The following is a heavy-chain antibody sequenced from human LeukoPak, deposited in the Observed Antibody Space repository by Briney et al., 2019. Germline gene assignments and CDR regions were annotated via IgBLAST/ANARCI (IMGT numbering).Heavy chain of an antibody. CDR1: GGSISSGSYY. Sequence: PSQTLSLTCTVSGGSISSGSYYWSWIRQPAGKGLEWIRRIYTSGSNNYNPSLKSLVTISVNTSKNQFSLKLSSMTAADTAVYYCARAPLINPCVLGCFDYWGQGTLVTVSS. J-gene: IGHJ4*02. D-gene: IGHD2-8*01. CDR2: IYTSGSN. V-gene: IGHV4-61*02. CDR3: ARAPLINPCVLGCFDY.